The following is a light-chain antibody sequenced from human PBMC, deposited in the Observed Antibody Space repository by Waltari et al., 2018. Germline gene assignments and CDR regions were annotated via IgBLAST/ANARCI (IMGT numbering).Light chain of an antibody. CDR2: YGS. J-gene: IGLJ1*01. Sequence: SYVLTQPPSVAVPPGEPARVPCAGNNIESKSVHWYQQKPGQAPVLVISYGSDRPSGIPERFSGSNSGDTATLTISRVEAGDEADYYCQVWDANTDPGVFGTGTEVTVL. CDR1: NIESKS. V-gene: IGLV3-21*01. CDR3: QVWDANTDPGV.